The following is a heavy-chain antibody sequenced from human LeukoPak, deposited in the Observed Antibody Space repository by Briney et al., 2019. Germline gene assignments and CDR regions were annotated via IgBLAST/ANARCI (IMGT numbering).Heavy chain of an antibody. CDR1: GGSFSGYY. J-gene: IGHJ3*02. CDR3: ARVVVVAKADAFDI. D-gene: IGHD5-12*01. V-gene: IGHV4-34*01. CDR2: INHSGST. Sequence: SETLSLTXAVYGGSFSGYYWSWIRQPPGKGLEWIGEINHSGSTNYNPSLKSRVTISVDTSKNQFSLKLSSVTAADTAVYYCARVVVVAKADAFDIWGQGTMVTVSS.